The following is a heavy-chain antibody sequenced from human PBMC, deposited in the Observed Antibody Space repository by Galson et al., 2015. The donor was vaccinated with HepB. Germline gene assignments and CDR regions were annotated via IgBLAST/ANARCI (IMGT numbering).Heavy chain of an antibody. D-gene: IGHD3-10*01. Sequence: SLRLSCAASGFTFSSYWMNWVRQAPGKGLEWVAHINQDGSSKYYVDSVKGRFTIPRDNAKDSAYLQLDSLRAEDTAVYYCARRISLVRGIITKPDDYHGMDVWGQGTTVTVAS. CDR3: ARRISLVRGIITKPDDYHGMDV. CDR2: INQDGSSK. J-gene: IGHJ6*02. CDR1: GFTFSSYW. V-gene: IGHV3-7*03.